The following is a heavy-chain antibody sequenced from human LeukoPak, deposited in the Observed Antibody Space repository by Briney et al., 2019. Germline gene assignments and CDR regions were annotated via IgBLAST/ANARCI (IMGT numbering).Heavy chain of an antibody. D-gene: IGHD3-16*01. CDR3: ARPGQLGEYTPYHFDY. CDR2: IYPGDSDT. Sequence: GESLKISCKGSGYNFTSYWNGWVRQMPGKGLEWMGIIYPGDSDTRYSPSFQGQVTISADKSISTAYLQWSSLKASDTAMYYCARPGQLGEYTPYHFDYWGQGILVTVSS. J-gene: IGHJ4*02. V-gene: IGHV5-51*01. CDR1: GYNFTSYW.